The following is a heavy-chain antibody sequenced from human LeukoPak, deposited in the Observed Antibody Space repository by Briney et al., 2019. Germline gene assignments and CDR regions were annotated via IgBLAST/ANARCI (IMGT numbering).Heavy chain of an antibody. D-gene: IGHD2-2*01. J-gene: IGHJ4*02. CDR1: GYTFTGYY. Sequence: SCKASGYTFTGYYMHWVRQAPGKGLEWVAVISYDGSTTYYADSVKGRFTISRDNSKNTLYLQMNSLRAEDTAVYYCAKEGCSSTSCYELDYWGQGTLVTVSS. CDR2: ISYDGSTT. CDR3: AKEGCSSTSCYELDY. V-gene: IGHV3-30*18.